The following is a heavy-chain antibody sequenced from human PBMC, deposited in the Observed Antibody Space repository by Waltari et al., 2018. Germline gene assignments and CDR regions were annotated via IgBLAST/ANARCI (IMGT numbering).Heavy chain of an antibody. CDR1: GGSISSSSYS. CDR3: ASTVYYDSSGWTYYFDY. J-gene: IGHJ4*02. V-gene: IGHV4-39*01. D-gene: IGHD3-22*01. Sequence: QLQLQESGPGLVKPSETLSLTCPVSGGSISSSSYSWGWIRQPPGKGLEWIGSINYSGSTYYNPSLKSRVTISVDTSKNQFSLKLSSVTAADTAVYYCASTVYYDSSGWTYYFDYWGQGTLVTVSS. CDR2: INYSGST.